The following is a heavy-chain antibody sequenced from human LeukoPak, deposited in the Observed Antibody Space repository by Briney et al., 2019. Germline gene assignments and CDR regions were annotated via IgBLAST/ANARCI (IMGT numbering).Heavy chain of an antibody. J-gene: IGHJ4*02. CDR1: GFTFSSYT. D-gene: IGHD4-17*01. CDR3: AKGGASVTRYVDY. V-gene: IGHV3-30*18. Sequence: GGSLRLSCAASGFTFSSYTMNWVRQTPGKGLEWVGIMSNSGENTFYGEAVKGRFTISRDNSQNTLYLQMNSLRPEDTAVYYCAKGGASVTRYVDYWGQGTLVTVSS. CDR2: MSNSGENT.